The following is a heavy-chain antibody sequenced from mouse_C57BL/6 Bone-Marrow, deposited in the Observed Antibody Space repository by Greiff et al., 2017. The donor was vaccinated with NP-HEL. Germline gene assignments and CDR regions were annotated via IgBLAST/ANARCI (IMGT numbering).Heavy chain of an antibody. Sequence: VQLQQPGAELVKPGASVKMSCKASGYTFTSYWITWVKQRPGQGLEWIGDIYPGSGSTNYNEKFKSKATLTVDKSSSTAYMQLSSLTSEDSAVYYCARCGYDGPDVWGTGTTVTVSS. CDR1: GYTFTSYW. CDR2: IYPGSGST. D-gene: IGHD2-3*01. CDR3: ARCGYDGPDV. J-gene: IGHJ1*03. V-gene: IGHV1-55*01.